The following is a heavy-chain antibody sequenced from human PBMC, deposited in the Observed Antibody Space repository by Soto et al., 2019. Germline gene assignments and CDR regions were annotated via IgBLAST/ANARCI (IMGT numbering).Heavy chain of an antibody. D-gene: IGHD6-13*01. CDR2: ISYDGSNK. J-gene: IGHJ4*02. Sequence: GGSLRLSCAASGFTFSSYGMHWVRQAPGKGLEWVAVISYDGSNKYYADSVKGRFTISRDNSKNTLYLQMNSLRAEDTAVYYCAKHSSWYDLVDYWGQGTLVTVSS. CDR3: AKHSSWYDLVDY. V-gene: IGHV3-30*18. CDR1: GFTFSSYG.